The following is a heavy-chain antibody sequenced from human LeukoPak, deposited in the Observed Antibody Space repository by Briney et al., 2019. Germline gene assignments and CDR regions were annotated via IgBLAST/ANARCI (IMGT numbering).Heavy chain of an antibody. CDR2: ISGGGGST. CDR3: AKGGKWDVTPFDY. D-gene: IGHD1-26*01. Sequence: GGSLRLSCAASGFTFSSYAMSWVRQAPGKGLEWVSAISGGGGSTYYADSVKGRFTISRDNSKDTLYLQVNSLRAEDTAVYYCAKGGKWDVTPFDYWGQGTLVTVSS. J-gene: IGHJ4*02. CDR1: GFTFSSYA. V-gene: IGHV3-23*01.